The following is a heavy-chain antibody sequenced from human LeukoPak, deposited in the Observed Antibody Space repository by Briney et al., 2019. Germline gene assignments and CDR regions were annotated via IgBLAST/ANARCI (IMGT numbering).Heavy chain of an antibody. J-gene: IGHJ4*02. CDR2: ISSSGSTI. CDR3: ARESYYGSGSYLIPEYYFDY. Sequence: KPGGSLRLSCAASGFTFSDYYMSWIRQAPGRGLEWVSYISSSGSTIYYADSVKGRFTISRDNAKNSLYLQMNSLRAEDTAVYYCARESYYGSGSYLIPEYYFDYWGQGTLVTVSS. D-gene: IGHD3-10*01. CDR1: GFTFSDYY. V-gene: IGHV3-11*01.